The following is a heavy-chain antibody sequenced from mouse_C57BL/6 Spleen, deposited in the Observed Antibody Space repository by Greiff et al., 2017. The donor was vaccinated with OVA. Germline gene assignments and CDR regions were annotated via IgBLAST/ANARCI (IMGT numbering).Heavy chain of an antibody. CDR1: GYTFTDYN. D-gene: IGHD2-2*01. J-gene: IGHJ1*03. V-gene: IGHV1-22*01. CDR2: INPNNGGT. Sequence: EVQLQQSGPELVKPGASVKMSCKASGYTFTDYNMHWVKQSHGKSLEWIGYINPNNGGTSYNQKFKGKATLTVNKSSNTAYMELRSLTSEDSAIYYCARVMVKDWYVDVWGTGTTVTVSS. CDR3: ARVMVKDWYVDV.